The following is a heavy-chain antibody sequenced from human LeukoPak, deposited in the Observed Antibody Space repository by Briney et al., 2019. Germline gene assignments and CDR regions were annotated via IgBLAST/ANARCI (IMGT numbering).Heavy chain of an antibody. J-gene: IGHJ4*02. D-gene: IGHD3-22*01. CDR3: ASNPTYYYDSSGYYHFDY. CDR1: GGTFNSYT. V-gene: IGHV1-69*01. CDR2: IIPIFGTA. Sequence: SVKLSCKASGGTFNSYTISWVRQAPGQGLQWMGGIIPIFGTANYAQKFQGRVTITADESTSTAYLELSSLRSEDTAVYYCASNPTYYYDSSGYYHFDYWGQGTLVTVSS.